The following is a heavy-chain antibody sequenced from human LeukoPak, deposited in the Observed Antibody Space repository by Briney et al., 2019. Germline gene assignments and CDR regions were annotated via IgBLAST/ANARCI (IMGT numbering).Heavy chain of an antibody. Sequence: GRSLRLSCAASGFTVTSSGMHWVRQAPGKGLEWASFIWYDGSVQYYADSVKGRFTVFRDTSKNTVYLQMNNLRAEDTAVYYCARGTYGTSGNYRTHFDNWGQGTLVTVSS. CDR1: GFTVTSSG. J-gene: IGHJ4*02. V-gene: IGHV3-33*01. CDR2: IWYDGSVQ. D-gene: IGHD3-22*01. CDR3: ARGTYGTSGNYRTHFDN.